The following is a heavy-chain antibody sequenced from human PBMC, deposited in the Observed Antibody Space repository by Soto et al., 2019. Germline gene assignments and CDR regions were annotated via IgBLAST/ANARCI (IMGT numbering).Heavy chain of an antibody. CDR3: ARDRSSSWPHFFDY. V-gene: IGHV1-3*01. CDR2: INAGNGNT. CDR1: GYTFTSYA. D-gene: IGHD6-13*01. J-gene: IGHJ4*02. Sequence: ASVKVSCKASGYTFTSYAMHWVRQAPGQRLEWIGWINAGNGNTKYSQKFQGRVTITRDTSASTAYMELSSLRSEDTAVYYCARDRSSSWPHFFDYWGQGTLVTVSS.